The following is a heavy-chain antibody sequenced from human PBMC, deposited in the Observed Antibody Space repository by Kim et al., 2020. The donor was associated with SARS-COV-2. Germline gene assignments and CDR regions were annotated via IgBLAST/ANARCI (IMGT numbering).Heavy chain of an antibody. D-gene: IGHD4-4*01. CDR3: ARAPVTTKKNWFDP. Sequence: NPSLKSRVTISVDTSKNQFSLKLSSVTAADTAVYYCARAPVTTKKNWFDPWGQGTLVTVSS. J-gene: IGHJ5*02. V-gene: IGHV4-34*01.